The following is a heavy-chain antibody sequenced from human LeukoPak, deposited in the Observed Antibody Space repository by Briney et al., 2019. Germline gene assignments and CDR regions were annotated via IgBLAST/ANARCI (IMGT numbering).Heavy chain of an antibody. D-gene: IGHD4-11*01. CDR3: ARWKYSNYIYYFDY. V-gene: IGHV3-23*01. CDR2: ISGSGGST. J-gene: IGHJ4*02. CDR1: GFTFSSYA. Sequence: GGSLRLSCAASGFTFSSYAMSWVRQAPGKGLEWVSGISGSGGSTYYADSVKGRFTISRDNSKNTLYLQMNSLRAEDTAVYYCARWKYSNYIYYFDYWGQGTLVTVSS.